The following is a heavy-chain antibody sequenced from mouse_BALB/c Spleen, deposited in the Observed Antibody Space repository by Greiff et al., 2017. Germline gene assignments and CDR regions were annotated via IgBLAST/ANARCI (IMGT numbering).Heavy chain of an antibody. CDR3: AREEVYYYGSSYKDYYAMDY. CDR1: GFTFSSYG. CDR2: INSNGGST. V-gene: IGHV5-6-3*01. D-gene: IGHD1-1*01. Sequence: EVQRVESGGGLVQPGGSLKLSCAASGFTFSSYGMSWVRQTPDKRLELVATINSNGGSTYYPDSVKGRFTISRDNAKNTLYLQMSSLKSEDTAMYYCAREEVYYYGSSYKDYYAMDYWGQGTSVTVSS. J-gene: IGHJ4*01.